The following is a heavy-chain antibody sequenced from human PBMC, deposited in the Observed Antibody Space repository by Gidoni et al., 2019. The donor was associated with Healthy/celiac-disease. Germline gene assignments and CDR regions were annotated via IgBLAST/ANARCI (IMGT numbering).Heavy chain of an antibody. CDR1: GFTFSSYA. V-gene: IGHV3-23*01. J-gene: IGHJ4*02. CDR3: AFTHGDYGGNPFDY. D-gene: IGHD4-17*01. Sequence: DVQLLESGGGLVQPGGSLRPSCAASGFTFSSYAMIWVRQAPGKGLEWVSAISGTGYSTYYADSVKGRITISRDNSKNTLYLQMNSLRAEDTAVYYCAFTHGDYGGNPFDYWGQGTLVTVSS. CDR2: ISGTGYST.